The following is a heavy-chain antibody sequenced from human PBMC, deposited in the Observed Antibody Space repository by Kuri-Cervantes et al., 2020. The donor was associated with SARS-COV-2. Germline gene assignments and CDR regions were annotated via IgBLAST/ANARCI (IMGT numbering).Heavy chain of an antibody. D-gene: IGHD1-7*01. CDR2: ISGSGGST. CDR3: ASGEIAASGTIYYFDY. J-gene: IGHJ4*02. Sequence: GGSLRLSCAASGFTFSSYAMSWVRQAPGKGLEWVSAISGSGGSTYYADSMKGRFTISRDNSKNTLYLQMNSLRAEDTAVYYCASGEIAASGTIYYFDYWGQGTLVTVSS. CDR1: GFTFSSYA. V-gene: IGHV3-23*01.